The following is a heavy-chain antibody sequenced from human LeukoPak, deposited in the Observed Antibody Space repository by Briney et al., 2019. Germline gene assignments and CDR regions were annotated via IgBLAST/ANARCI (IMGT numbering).Heavy chain of an antibody. D-gene: IGHD3-10*01. CDR3: ARDGLTYYYGSGCYPSFMDV. Sequence: GGSLRLSCAASGFTFSSYGMHWVRQAPGQGLEWMGIINPSGGSTSYAQKFQGRVTMTRDTSISTAYMELSRLRSDDTSVYYCARDGLTYYYGSGCYPSFMDVWGKGTTVTISS. CDR2: INPSGGST. J-gene: IGHJ6*04. CDR1: GFTFSSYG. V-gene: IGHV1-46*01.